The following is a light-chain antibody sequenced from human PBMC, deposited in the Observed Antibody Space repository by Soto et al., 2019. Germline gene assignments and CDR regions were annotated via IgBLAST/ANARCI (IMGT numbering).Light chain of an antibody. CDR3: QQSYSTPPGT. CDR1: QSISTY. J-gene: IGKJ1*01. Sequence: SQSPSSRSAPVGDRVPITCRASQSISTYLIWYQQKPGKDPKLLIYATSSLQSGVPSRFSGSGSGTDFTLTISSLQPEDFATYYCQQSYSTPPGTFGQGTKVDIK. V-gene: IGKV1-39*01. CDR2: ATS.